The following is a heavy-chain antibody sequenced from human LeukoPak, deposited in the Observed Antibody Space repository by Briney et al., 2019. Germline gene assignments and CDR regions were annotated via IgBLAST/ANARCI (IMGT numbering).Heavy chain of an antibody. Sequence: PGGSLRLSCAASGFTFSSYAVSWVRQAPGKGLEWVSVISDSGGSTYYADSVKGRFTISRDNSKNTLHLQMNSLRAEDTAVYYCAKGVGSSSWHVGDYWGQGTLVTVSS. CDR3: AKGVGSSSWHVGDY. V-gene: IGHV3-23*01. CDR1: GFTFSSYA. D-gene: IGHD6-13*01. CDR2: ISDSGGST. J-gene: IGHJ4*02.